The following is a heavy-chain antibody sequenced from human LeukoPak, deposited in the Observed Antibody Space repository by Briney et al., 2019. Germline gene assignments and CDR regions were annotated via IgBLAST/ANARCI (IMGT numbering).Heavy chain of an antibody. D-gene: IGHD6-19*01. CDR3: AKDRASSGWYSWYFDL. V-gene: IGHV3-23*01. CDR2: ISGSGGST. J-gene: IGHJ2*01. Sequence: PGGSLRLSCAASGFTFSSYAMSWVRQAPGKGLEWVSAISGSGGSTYYADSVKGRFTISRDNSKNTLYLQMNSLRAEDTAVYYCAKDRASSGWYSWYFDLWGRGTLVTVSS. CDR1: GFTFSSYA.